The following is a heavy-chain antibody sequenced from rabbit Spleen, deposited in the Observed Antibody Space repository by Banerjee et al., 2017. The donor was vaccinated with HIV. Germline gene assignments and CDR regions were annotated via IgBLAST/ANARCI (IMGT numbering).Heavy chain of an antibody. D-gene: IGHD8-1*01. CDR1: GVSFSGDSY. J-gene: IGHJ6*01. Sequence: QSLEESGGDLVKPGASLTLTCIASGVSFSGDSYMCWVRQAPGKGLEWIACAYAGSSGSTYSATWATGRFTISKTSSTTVTLQMTSLTAADTATYFCARDAGTSFSTYGMDLWGPGTLVTVS. CDR3: ARDAGTSFSTYGMDL. V-gene: IGHV1S40*01. CDR2: AYAGSSGST.